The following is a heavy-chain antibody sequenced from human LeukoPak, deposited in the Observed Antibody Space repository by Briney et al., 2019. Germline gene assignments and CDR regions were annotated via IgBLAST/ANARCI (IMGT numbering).Heavy chain of an antibody. CDR1: GFSFSGYY. D-gene: IGHD3-22*01. J-gene: IGHJ6*02. CDR3: ARSIGYYYTMDV. CDR2: ISGSGSDL. V-gene: IGHV3-11*01. Sequence: GGSLRLSCVACGFSFSGYYMSWIRQAPGRGLEWISYISGSGSDLYYADSVKGRFTISRDNANNSLYLQMNSLRAEDTAVYYCARSIGYYYTMDVWGQGTTVTVSS.